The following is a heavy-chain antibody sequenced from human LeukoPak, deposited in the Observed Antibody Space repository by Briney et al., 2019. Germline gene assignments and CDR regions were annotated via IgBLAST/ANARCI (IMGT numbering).Heavy chain of an antibody. D-gene: IGHD3-22*01. J-gene: IGHJ3*02. CDR1: GFTFSSYA. CDR2: ISGRGGST. V-gene: IGHV3-23*01. Sequence: GGSLRLSCAASGFTFSSYAMSWVRQAPGKGLEWVSAISGRGGSTYYADSVKGRFTISRDNSKNTLYLQMNSLRAEDTAVYYCARGPPHITMIVVVIGEAFDIWGQGTMVTVSS. CDR3: ARGPPHITMIVVVIGEAFDI.